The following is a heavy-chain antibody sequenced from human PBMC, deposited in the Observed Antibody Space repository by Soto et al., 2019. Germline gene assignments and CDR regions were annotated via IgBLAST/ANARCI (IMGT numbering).Heavy chain of an antibody. CDR1: GYTFTGYG. CDR3: ARDRKQYYYYYGMDV. Sequence: ASVKVSCKASGYTFTGYGISWVRQAPGQGLEWMGGIIPIFGTANYAQKFQGRVTITADKSTSTAYMELSSLRSEDTAVYYCARDRKQYYYYYGMDVWGQGTTVTVSS. V-gene: IGHV1-69*06. J-gene: IGHJ6*02. CDR2: IIPIFGTA.